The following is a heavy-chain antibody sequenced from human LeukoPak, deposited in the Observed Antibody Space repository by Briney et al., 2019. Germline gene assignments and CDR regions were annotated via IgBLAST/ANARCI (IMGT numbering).Heavy chain of an antibody. V-gene: IGHV3-30*04. Sequence: GGSLRLSCAASGFTFSGYAMHWVRQAPGKGLEWVAVISYDGNNKYYADSVKGRFTISRDNSKNTLYLQMNSLRAEDTAVYYCAREGAMTTVFDYWGQGTLVTVSS. CDR1: GFTFSGYA. CDR2: ISYDGNNK. D-gene: IGHD4-11*01. J-gene: IGHJ4*02. CDR3: AREGAMTTVFDY.